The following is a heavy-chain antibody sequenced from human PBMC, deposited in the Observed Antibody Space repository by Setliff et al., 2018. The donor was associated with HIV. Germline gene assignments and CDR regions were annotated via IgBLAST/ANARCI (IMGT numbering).Heavy chain of an antibody. Sequence: SETLSLTCTVSGGSIASGDYYWNWIRQPPGKGLEWIGYIHYSGFTYYKPSLKSRVTISVDTSKNQFSLKLSSVTAADTAVYYCARHYYGSQTMLDYWGQGTLVTVSS. CDR2: IHYSGFT. D-gene: IGHD3-10*01. J-gene: IGHJ4*02. CDR1: GGSIASGDYY. V-gene: IGHV4-30-4*08. CDR3: ARHYYGSQTMLDY.